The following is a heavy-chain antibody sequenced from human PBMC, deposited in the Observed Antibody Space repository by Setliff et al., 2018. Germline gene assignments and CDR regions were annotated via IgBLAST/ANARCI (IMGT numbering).Heavy chain of an antibody. J-gene: IGHJ4*02. CDR3: ARVGGYSYGYKTDY. D-gene: IGHD5-18*01. CDR1: GGSFSGYY. V-gene: IGHV4-34*01. CDR2: INHSGST. Sequence: SETLSLTCAVYGGSFSGYYWSWIRQPPGKGLEWIGEINHSGSTNYNPSLKSRVTISVDTSKNQFSLKLSSVTAADTAVYYCARVGGYSYGYKTDYWGQGTLVTSPQ.